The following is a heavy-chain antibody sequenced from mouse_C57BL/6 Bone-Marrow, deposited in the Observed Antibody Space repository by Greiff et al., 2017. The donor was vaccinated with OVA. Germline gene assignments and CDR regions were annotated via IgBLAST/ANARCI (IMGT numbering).Heavy chain of an antibody. CDR1: GFTINDYY. D-gene: IGHD1-1*02. CDR2: IDPEDGET. V-gene: IGHV14-2*01. CDR3: ARGGYYVDF. J-gene: IGHJ2*01. Sequence: VQLKESGAELMKPGASVKLSCTASGFTINDYYMHWVKQRTEQGLVGIGRIDPEDGETKYAPKFQGKATITADTSSNTAYLQLSSVTTEDTAGYCCARGGYYVDFWGRGTTLTGSS.